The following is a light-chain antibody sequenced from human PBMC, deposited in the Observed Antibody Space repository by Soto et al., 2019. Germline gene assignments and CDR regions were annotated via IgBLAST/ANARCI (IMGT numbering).Light chain of an antibody. CDR3: QQYNSMLS. V-gene: IGKV1-33*01. CDR1: HDVSRN. J-gene: IGKJ4*01. Sequence: DIQMTQSPSSLSASVGDRVTIACQSSHDVSRNLNWFQQKPGEAPKLLIYDASNLERGVPSRFSGSGSGTDFTLTISSLQPEDVATYYCQQYNSMLSFGGGTEVVMK. CDR2: DAS.